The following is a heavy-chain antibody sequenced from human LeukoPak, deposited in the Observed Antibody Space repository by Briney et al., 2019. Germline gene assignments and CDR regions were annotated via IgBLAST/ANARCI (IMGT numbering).Heavy chain of an antibody. V-gene: IGHV4-38-2*02. CDR3: ARENWVFDY. D-gene: IGHD7-27*01. Sequence: ASETLSLTCVVSGYSISSGYHWGWIRQPPVEGLERIGSVYRSGSTYYNPSLKSRVTISVDTSKNQISLKVRSVTAADTAVYYCARENWVFDYWGQGILVTVSS. J-gene: IGHJ4*02. CDR2: VYRSGST. CDR1: GYSISSGYH.